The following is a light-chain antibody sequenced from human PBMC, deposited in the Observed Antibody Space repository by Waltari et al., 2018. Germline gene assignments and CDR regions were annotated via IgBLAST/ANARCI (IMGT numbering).Light chain of an antibody. CDR1: QSISSW. J-gene: IGKJ1*01. V-gene: IGKV1-5*03. CDR2: KAS. CDR3: QQYKSYKT. Sequence: DIQMTQSPSTLSASVGDRVTITCRASQSISSWLAWYQQKPGKAPKLLINKASSLESGVPSRFSGSGSGTEFTLTISSLQPDDFATYYCQQYKSYKTFGQGTRVEIK.